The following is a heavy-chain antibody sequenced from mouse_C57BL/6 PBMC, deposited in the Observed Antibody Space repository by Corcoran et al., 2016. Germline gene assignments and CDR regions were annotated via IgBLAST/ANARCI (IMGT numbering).Heavy chain of an antibody. J-gene: IGHJ1*03. D-gene: IGHD4-1*01. V-gene: IGHV9-3*01. Sequence: QIQXVQSGPELKKPGETVKISCKASGYTFTTYGMSWVKQAPGKGLKWMGWINTYSGVPTYADDFKGRFAFSLETSASTAYLKINNLKNEDTATYFCARSGGNWYFDVWGTGTTVTVSS. CDR1: GYTFTTYG. CDR3: ARSGGNWYFDV. CDR2: INTYSGVP.